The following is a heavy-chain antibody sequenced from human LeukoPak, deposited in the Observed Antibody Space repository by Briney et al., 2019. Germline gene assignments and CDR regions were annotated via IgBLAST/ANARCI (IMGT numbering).Heavy chain of an antibody. V-gene: IGHV4-39*07. J-gene: IGHJ4*02. CDR2: IYYSGST. D-gene: IGHD6-19*01. Sequence: SETLSLTCTVSGGSISSSSYYWGWIRQPPGKGLEWIGSIYYSGSTYYNPSLKSRVTISVDTSKNQFSLKLSSVTAADTAVYYCAREEVRGGWSFDYWGQGTLVTVSS. CDR3: AREEVRGGWSFDY. CDR1: GGSISSSSYY.